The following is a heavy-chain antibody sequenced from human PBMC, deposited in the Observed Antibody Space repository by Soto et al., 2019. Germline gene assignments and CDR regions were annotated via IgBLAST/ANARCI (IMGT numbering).Heavy chain of an antibody. CDR3: ARDHAYYYESSGYYAGY. Sequence: QVQLVQSGAEVKKPGASVKVSCKATGYSFTDYYMHWVRQAPGQGLEWMGWISPNSGSTNYAQKFQGRVTLTRYTSTSTVYMELSRLKSDDTAVYYSARDHAYYYESSGYYAGYWGQGTLVTVSS. V-gene: IGHV1-2*02. D-gene: IGHD3-22*01. CDR1: GYSFTDYY. J-gene: IGHJ4*02. CDR2: ISPNSGST.